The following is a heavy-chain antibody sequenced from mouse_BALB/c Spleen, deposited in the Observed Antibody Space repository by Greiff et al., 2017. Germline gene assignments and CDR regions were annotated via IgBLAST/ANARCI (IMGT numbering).Heavy chain of an antibody. V-gene: IGHV5-6*01. Sequence: EVKLMESGGDLVKPGGSLKLSCAASGFTFSSYGMSWVRQTPDKRLEWVATISSGGSYTYYPDSVKGRFTISRDNAKNTLYLQMSSLKSEDTAMYYCARGDDGSRFAYWGQGTLVTVSA. CDR2: ISSGGSYT. D-gene: IGHD2-3*01. CDR1: GFTFSSYG. CDR3: ARGDDGSRFAY. J-gene: IGHJ3*01.